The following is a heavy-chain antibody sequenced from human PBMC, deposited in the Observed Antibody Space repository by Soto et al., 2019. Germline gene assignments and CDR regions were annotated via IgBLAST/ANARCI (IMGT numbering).Heavy chain of an antibody. J-gene: IGHJ6*03. Sequence: PGGSLRLCCAASGFTFSSYSMNWVRQAPGKGLEWVSYISSSSSTIYYADSVKGRFTISRDNAKNSLYLQMNSLRAEDTAVYYCASIYCSGGSCYRRYYYYMDVWGKGTTVTVSS. CDR1: GFTFSSYS. CDR2: ISSSSSTI. V-gene: IGHV3-48*01. CDR3: ASIYCSGGSCYRRYYYYMDV. D-gene: IGHD2-15*01.